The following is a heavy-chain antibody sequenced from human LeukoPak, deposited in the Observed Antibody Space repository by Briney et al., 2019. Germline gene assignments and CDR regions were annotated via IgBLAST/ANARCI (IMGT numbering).Heavy chain of an antibody. CDR1: GGSFSGYY. J-gene: IGHJ4*02. CDR3: ARVNWNKKFDY. Sequence: SETLSLTCAVYGGSFSGYYWSWIRQPPGKGLEWIGEINHSGSTNYNPSLKSRVTISVDTSKNQFSPKLSSVTAADTAVYYCARVNWNKKFDYWGQGTLVTVSS. CDR2: INHSGST. D-gene: IGHD1/OR15-1a*01. V-gene: IGHV4-34*01.